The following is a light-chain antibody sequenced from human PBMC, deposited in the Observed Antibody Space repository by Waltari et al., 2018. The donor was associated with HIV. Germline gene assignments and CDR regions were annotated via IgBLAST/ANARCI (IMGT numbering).Light chain of an antibody. Sequence: IVMTQSPATLSVSPGERATLSCRASQSISSNLAWYQQKPGQAPRLLIYGASTRATTIPARFSGSGSGTEFTLTISSLQSEDSAFYYCQQYHHWYTFGQGTKLEIK. CDR3: QQYHHWYT. J-gene: IGKJ2*01. V-gene: IGKV3-15*01. CDR1: QSISSN. CDR2: GAS.